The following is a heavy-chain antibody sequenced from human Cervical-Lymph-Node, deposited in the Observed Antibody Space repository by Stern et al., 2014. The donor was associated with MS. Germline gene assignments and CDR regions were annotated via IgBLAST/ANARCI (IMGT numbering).Heavy chain of an antibody. V-gene: IGHV5-51*01. Sequence: VQLVQSGAELIRPGESLKISCKGSGFKFSIYWIAWVRQMPGKGLEWMGIIYPGDSETRYSPSFQGQVTMSADKTTSTAYLHWSSLNASDTAMYFCARQTTAWASDVWGQGTLVTVSS. CDR1: GFKFSIYW. J-gene: IGHJ4*02. CDR3: ARQTTAWASDV. D-gene: IGHD1-14*01. CDR2: IYPGDSET.